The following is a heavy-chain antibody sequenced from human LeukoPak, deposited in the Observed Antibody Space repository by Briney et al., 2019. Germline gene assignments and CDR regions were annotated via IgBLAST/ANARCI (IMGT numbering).Heavy chain of an antibody. CDR2: IWYDGSNK. V-gene: IGHV3-33*01. D-gene: IGHD3-22*01. CDR1: GFTFSSYG. J-gene: IGHJ4*02. CDR3: ARGPFYDSSGTFDY. Sequence: GRPLRLSCAASGFTFSSYGMHWVRQATGKGLEWVAVIWYDGSNKYYADSVKGRFTISRDNSKNTLYLQMNSLRAEDTAVYYCARGPFYDSSGTFDYWGQGTLVTVSS.